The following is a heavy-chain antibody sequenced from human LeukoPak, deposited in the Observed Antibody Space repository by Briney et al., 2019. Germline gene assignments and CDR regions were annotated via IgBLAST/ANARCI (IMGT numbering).Heavy chain of an antibody. CDR2: IYYSGST. CDR3: ARGTPLSRITIFGVVIKNNSYYYYMDV. D-gene: IGHD3-3*01. Sequence: SETLSLTCSVSGGSISSYYWSWIRQAPGKGLEWIGYIYYSGSTNYNPSLKSRAAILIDRSKNHFSLKLSSVTAADTAVYYCARGTPLSRITIFGVVIKNNSYYYYMDVWGKGTTVTVSS. CDR1: GGSISSYY. V-gene: IGHV4-59*12. J-gene: IGHJ6*03.